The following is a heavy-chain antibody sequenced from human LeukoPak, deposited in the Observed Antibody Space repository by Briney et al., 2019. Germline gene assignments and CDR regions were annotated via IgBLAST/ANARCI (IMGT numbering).Heavy chain of an antibody. CDR2: IIPIFGTA. J-gene: IGHJ5*02. D-gene: IGHD2-2*01. V-gene: IGHV1-69*06. CDR3: ARDLVPAAMPEGLSWFDP. CDR1: GGTFSSYA. Sequence: SVKVSCKASGGTFSSYAISWVRQAPGQGLEWMGGIIPIFGTANYAQKFQGRVTITADKSTSTAYMELSSLRSEDTAVYYCARDLVPAAMPEGLSWFDPWGQGTLVTVSS.